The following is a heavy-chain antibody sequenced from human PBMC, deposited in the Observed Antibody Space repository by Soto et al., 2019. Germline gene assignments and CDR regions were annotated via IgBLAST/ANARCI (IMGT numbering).Heavy chain of an antibody. Sequence: HPGGSLRISFAASGFTFSSYWMHWVRQAPGKGLVWVSRINSDGSNKYYADSVKGRFTISRDNSKNTLYLQMNSLRAEDTAVYYRAKDLFEEDWGYPSPYYYYGMDVWGQGTTVTVSS. CDR2: INSDGSNK. J-gene: IGHJ6*02. D-gene: IGHD3-10*02. V-gene: IGHV3-74*01. CDR3: AKDLFEEDWGYPSPYYYYGMDV. CDR1: GFTFSSYW.